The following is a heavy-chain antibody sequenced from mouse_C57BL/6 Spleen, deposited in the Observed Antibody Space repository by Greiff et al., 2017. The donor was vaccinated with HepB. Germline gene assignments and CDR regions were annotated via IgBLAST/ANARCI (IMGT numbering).Heavy chain of an antibody. CDR2: IDPSDSYT. CDR1: GYTFTSYW. D-gene: IGHD2-10*02. CDR3: AREVSMGAMDY. V-gene: IGHV1-59*01. Sequence: QVQLKESGAELVRPGTSVKLSCKASGYTFTSYWMHWVKQRPGQGLEWIGVIDPSDSYTNYNQKFKGKATLTVDTSSSTAYMQLSSLTSEDSAVYYCAREVSMGAMDYWGQGTSVTVSS. J-gene: IGHJ4*01.